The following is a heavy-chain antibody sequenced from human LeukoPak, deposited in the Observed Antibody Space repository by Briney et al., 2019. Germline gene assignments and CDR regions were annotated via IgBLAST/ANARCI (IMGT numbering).Heavy chain of an antibody. V-gene: IGHV4-61*02. J-gene: IGHJ4*02. CDR2: IYTSGST. CDR1: GGSISSGNYY. CDR3: ASLGYYDY. D-gene: IGHD2/OR15-2a*01. Sequence: SQTLSLTCTVSGGSISSGNYYWSWIRQPAGKGLEWIGRIYTSGSTNYNPSLKSRVTVSVDTSKNQFSLKLSSVAAADTAVYYCASLGYYDYWGQGTLVTGSS.